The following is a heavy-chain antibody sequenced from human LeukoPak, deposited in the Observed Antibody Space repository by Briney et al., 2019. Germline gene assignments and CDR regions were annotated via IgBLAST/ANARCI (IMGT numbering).Heavy chain of an antibody. J-gene: IGHJ4*02. Sequence: GGSLRLSYAASGFTFSSYAMHWVRQAPGKGLEWVAVISYDGSNKYYADSVKGRFTISRGNSKNTLYLQMNSLRAEDTAVYYCARDPGYSSSWYNLWGQGTLVTVSS. V-gene: IGHV3-30*01. CDR1: GFTFSSYA. D-gene: IGHD6-13*01. CDR3: ARDPGYSSSWYNL. CDR2: ISYDGSNK.